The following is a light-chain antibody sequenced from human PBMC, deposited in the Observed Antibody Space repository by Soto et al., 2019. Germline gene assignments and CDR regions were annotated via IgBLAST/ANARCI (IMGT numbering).Light chain of an antibody. Sequence: EIVMTQSPATLSVFPGERATLSCSASQSVSSSQLAWYQQKPGQAPRLLMYGASSRATGIPDRLSGSGSGTDFTLTISRLEPEDFAVYYCQQYGSSPITFGQGTRLEIK. CDR1: QSVSSSQ. V-gene: IGKV3-20*01. CDR2: GAS. J-gene: IGKJ5*01. CDR3: QQYGSSPIT.